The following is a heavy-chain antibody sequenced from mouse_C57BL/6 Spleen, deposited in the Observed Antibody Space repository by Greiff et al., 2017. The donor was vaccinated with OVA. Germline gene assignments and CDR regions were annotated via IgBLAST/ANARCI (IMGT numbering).Heavy chain of an antibody. CDR3: ARDYGSRRTYYAMDY. J-gene: IGHJ4*01. Sequence: QVQLKQSGPELVKPGASVKLSCKASGYTFTSYDINWVKQRPGQGLEWIGWIYPRDGSTKYNEKFKGKATLTVDTSSSTAYMELHSLTSEDSAVYFCARDYGSRRTYYAMDYWGQGTSVTVSS. CDR1: GYTFTSYD. D-gene: IGHD1-1*01. CDR2: IYPRDGST. V-gene: IGHV1-85*01.